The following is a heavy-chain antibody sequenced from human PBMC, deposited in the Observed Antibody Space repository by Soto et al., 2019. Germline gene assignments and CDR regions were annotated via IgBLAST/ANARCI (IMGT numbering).Heavy chain of an antibody. CDR3: ARGGLYIAVAGRTFDY. CDR1: GFTFSSYA. D-gene: IGHD6-19*01. CDR2: ISSNEGST. J-gene: IGHJ4*02. Sequence: EVQLVESGGGLVQPGGSLRLSCAASGFTFSSYAMHWVRQAPGKGLEYVSAISSNEGSTYYANSVKGRFTISRDNSKNTLYLQMGSLRTEDMAVYYCARGGLYIAVAGRTFDYWGQGPLVTVSS. V-gene: IGHV3-64*01.